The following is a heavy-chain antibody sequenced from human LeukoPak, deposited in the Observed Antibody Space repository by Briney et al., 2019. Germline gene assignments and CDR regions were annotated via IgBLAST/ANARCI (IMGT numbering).Heavy chain of an antibody. CDR3: ARSLFDYDILTGHDY. CDR1: GFSSTTYW. CDR2: IDPSDSYT. Sequence: GESLKISCKGSGFSSTTYWISWVRQMSGTGLEWMGTIDPSDSYTKYSPTFQGHVTISADKSISTAYLQWSSLKASDTAVYYCARSLFDYDILTGHDYWGQGTLVTVSS. V-gene: IGHV5-10-1*01. D-gene: IGHD3-9*01. J-gene: IGHJ4*02.